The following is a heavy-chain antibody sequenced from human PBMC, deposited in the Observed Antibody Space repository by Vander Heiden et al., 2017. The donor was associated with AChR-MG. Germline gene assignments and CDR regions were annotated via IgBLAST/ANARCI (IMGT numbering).Heavy chain of an antibody. V-gene: IGHV3-30*18. J-gene: IGHJ4*02. CDR1: GFTFSSYG. CDR2: ISYDGSNK. CDR3: AKARYGGDTLVFDY. Sequence: QVQLVESGGGVVQPGRSLRPSCAAPGFTFSSYGMHWVRQAPGKGLEWVAVISYDGSNKYYADSVKGRFTISRDNSKNTLYLQMNSLRAEDTAVYYCAKARYGGDTLVFDYWGQGTLVTVSS. D-gene: IGHD3-10*02.